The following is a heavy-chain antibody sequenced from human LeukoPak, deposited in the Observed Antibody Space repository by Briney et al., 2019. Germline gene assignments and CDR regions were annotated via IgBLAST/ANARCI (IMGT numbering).Heavy chain of an antibody. D-gene: IGHD2-2*01. Sequence: ASVKVSCKASGYTFTSYAMNWVRQAPGQRLEWMGWINTNTGNPTYAPGFTGRFVFSLDTSVSTAYLEISSLKAEDTAVYYCAKVQGLCYSTTCFPDYWGQGTLVTVSS. CDR1: GYTFTSYA. CDR3: AKVQGLCYSTTCFPDY. CDR2: INTNTGNP. V-gene: IGHV7-4-1*02. J-gene: IGHJ4*02.